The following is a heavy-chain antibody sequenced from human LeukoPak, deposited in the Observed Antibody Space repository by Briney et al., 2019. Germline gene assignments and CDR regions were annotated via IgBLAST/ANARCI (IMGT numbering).Heavy chain of an antibody. D-gene: IGHD3-3*01. CDR3: ARSPLAAFWSGYSPPDY. V-gene: IGHV1-18*01. CDR2: IGAYNGNT. Sequence: AASVKVSCKASGYTFTSYGISWVRQAPGQGLEWMGWIGAYNGNTNYAQKLQGRVTMTTDTSTSTAYMELRSLRSDDTAVYYCARSPLAAFWSGYSPPDYWGQGTLVTVSS. J-gene: IGHJ4*02. CDR1: GYTFTSYG.